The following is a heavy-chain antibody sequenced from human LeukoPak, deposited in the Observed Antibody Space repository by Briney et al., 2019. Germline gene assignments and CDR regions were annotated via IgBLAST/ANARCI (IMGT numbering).Heavy chain of an antibody. V-gene: IGHV3-23*01. D-gene: IGHD1/OR15-1a*01. CDR2: FSGSGGST. Sequence: GGSLRLSCAASGFTFSSYSMNWVRQAPGKGLEWVSGFSGSGGSTYYADSVKGRFTISRDNSKNTLYLQVNSLRAEDTAVYYCARAGNIRFDYWGQGTLVTVSS. CDR1: GFTFSSYS. CDR3: ARAGNIRFDY. J-gene: IGHJ4*02.